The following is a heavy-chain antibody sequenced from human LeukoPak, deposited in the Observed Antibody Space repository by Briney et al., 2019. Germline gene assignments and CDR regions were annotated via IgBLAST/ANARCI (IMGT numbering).Heavy chain of an antibody. CDR2: INPSGGST. D-gene: IGHD2-2*01. Sequence: ASVKVSCKASGYSFTNYYMHWVRQAPGQGLEWMGIINPSGGSTTNAQKFQGRVTMTRDTPTTTVYMELSSLRSDDTAMYYCARDERDVVVVPGAMPYWGQGTLVTVSS. CDR1: GYSFTNYY. CDR3: ARDERDVVVVPGAMPY. J-gene: IGHJ4*02. V-gene: IGHV1-46*01.